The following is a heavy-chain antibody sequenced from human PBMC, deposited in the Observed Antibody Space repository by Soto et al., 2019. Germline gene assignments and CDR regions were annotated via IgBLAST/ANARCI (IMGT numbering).Heavy chain of an antibody. CDR1: GFTFSNAW. CDR3: TTEYYAY. Sequence: EVQLVESGGGLVKPGGSLRLSCAASGFTFSNAWMAWVRQAPGKGLEWVGRIKSKTDGATTDCAAPVKGRFTISRDDSENTLYLEMNSLKTEDTAVYYCTTEYYAYWGQGTLVTVSS. D-gene: IGHD3-16*01. V-gene: IGHV3-15*01. CDR2: IKSKTDGATT. J-gene: IGHJ4*02.